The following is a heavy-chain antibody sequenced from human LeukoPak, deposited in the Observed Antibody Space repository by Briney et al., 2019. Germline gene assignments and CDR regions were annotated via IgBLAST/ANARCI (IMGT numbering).Heavy chain of an antibody. D-gene: IGHD1-26*01. J-gene: IGHJ4*02. CDR2: IHSSGST. V-gene: IGHV4-34*01. Sequence: SETLSLTCAVYGGSFSGDFWSWIRQSPGKGLEWIAFIHSSGSTGYNPSLKSRFTLSLDTSKNQFSLKLSSVTAAATAVYYCARLYSGSYIYWGQGTLVTVSS. CDR3: ARLYSGSYIY. CDR1: GGSFSGDF.